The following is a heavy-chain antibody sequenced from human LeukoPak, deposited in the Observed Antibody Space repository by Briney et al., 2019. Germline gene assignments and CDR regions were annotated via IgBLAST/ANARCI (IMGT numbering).Heavy chain of an antibody. D-gene: IGHD4-17*01. J-gene: IGHJ5*02. V-gene: IGHV3-23*01. Sequence: GGSLRLSCAASGFTFSSYAMSWVRQAPGKGLEWVSAISGSGGRTYYADSVKGRFTISRDNSKNTLYLQMNSLRAEDTAVYYFPKVMDYRDYVWFDPWGQGTLVTVSS. CDR2: ISGSGGRT. CDR1: GFTFSSYA. CDR3: PKVMDYRDYVWFDP.